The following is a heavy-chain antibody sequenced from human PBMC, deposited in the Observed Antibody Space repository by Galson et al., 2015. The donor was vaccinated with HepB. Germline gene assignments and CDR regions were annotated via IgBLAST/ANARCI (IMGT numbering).Heavy chain of an antibody. V-gene: IGHV3-21*01. Sequence: SLRLSCAASGFTFSSYSMNWVRQAPGKGLEWVSSISSSSSYIYYADSVKGRFTISRDNAKNSLYLQMNSLRAEDTAVYYCARDHINWNDEGRGYWGQGTLVTVSS. CDR1: GFTFSSYS. CDR2: ISSSSSYI. D-gene: IGHD1-20*01. J-gene: IGHJ4*02. CDR3: ARDHINWNDEGRGY.